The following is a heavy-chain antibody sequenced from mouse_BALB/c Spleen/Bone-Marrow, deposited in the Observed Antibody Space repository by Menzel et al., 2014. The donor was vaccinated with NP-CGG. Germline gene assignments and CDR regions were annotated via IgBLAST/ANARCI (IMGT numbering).Heavy chain of an antibody. CDR2: ISGGGSYT. D-gene: IGHD2-4*01. CDR1: GFTFSNYG. CDR3: ARHAYYDQTEVSFVY. Sequence: EVQGVESGGGLVKSGGSLKLSCAASGFTFSNYGMSWVRQTPEERLEWVATISGGGSYTFCSDSVKGRFTISRDNAKNNLYLQLSSLRSEDTALYYCARHAYYDQTEVSFVYWGQGTLVTVSA. J-gene: IGHJ3*01. V-gene: IGHV5-9-2*01.